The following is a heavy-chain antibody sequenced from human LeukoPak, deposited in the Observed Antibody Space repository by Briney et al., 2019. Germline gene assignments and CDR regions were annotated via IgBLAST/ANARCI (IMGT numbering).Heavy chain of an antibody. Sequence: PSETLSLTCTVSGGSISSYYWSWIRQPPGKGLEWIGYIYYSGSTNYNPSLKSRVTLSVDTSKNQFSVKLSSVTAADTAVYYCARWGSVGNDDWGQGTLVTVSS. V-gene: IGHV4-59*01. D-gene: IGHD1-26*01. J-gene: IGHJ4*02. CDR2: IYYSGST. CDR3: ARWGSVGNDD. CDR1: GGSISSYY.